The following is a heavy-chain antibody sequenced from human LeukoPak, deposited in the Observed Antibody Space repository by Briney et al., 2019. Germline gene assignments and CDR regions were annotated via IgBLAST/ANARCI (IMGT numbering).Heavy chain of an antibody. CDR1: GFTFSSYA. D-gene: IGHD3-22*01. Sequence: GGSLRLYCAASGFTFSSYAMHWVRQAPGKGLEWVAVISYDGSNKYYADSVKGRFTISRDNSKNTLYLQMNSLRAEDTAVYYCARDRDSSGFDYWGQGTLVTVSS. J-gene: IGHJ4*02. CDR2: ISYDGSNK. CDR3: ARDRDSSGFDY. V-gene: IGHV3-30-3*01.